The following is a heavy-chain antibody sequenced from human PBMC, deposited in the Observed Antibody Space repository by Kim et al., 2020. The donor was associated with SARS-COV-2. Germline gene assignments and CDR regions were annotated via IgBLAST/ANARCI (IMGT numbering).Heavy chain of an antibody. Sequence: SETLSLTCSVSGGSIIRNTYYWGWIRQPPGKGLEWIGNIYYSGSTYYKPSLKSRIIISVDTSKNQFSLKLSSVTAADTAVYFCASGTFEGLDVWGQGTTVTVSS. CDR3: ASGTFEGLDV. D-gene: IGHD3-9*01. CDR2: IYYSGST. V-gene: IGHV4-39*01. CDR1: GGSIIRNTYY. J-gene: IGHJ6*02.